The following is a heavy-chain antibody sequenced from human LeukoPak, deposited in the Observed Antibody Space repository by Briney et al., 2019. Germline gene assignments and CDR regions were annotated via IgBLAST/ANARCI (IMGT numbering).Heavy chain of an antibody. CDR3: TLSTSFDY. CDR1: GFTFGDYA. CDR2: IRSKAYGGTT. D-gene: IGHD2-2*01. Sequence: GGSLRLSCTASGFTFGDYAMSWVRQAPGKGLEWVGFIRSKAYGGTTEYAASVKGRFTISRDDSKSIAYLQMNSLKTEDAAVYYCTLSTSFDYWGQGTLVTVSS. J-gene: IGHJ4*02. V-gene: IGHV3-49*04.